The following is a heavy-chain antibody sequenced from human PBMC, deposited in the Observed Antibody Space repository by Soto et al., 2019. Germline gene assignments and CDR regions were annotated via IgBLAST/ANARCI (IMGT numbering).Heavy chain of an antibody. V-gene: IGHV3-9*01. CDR1: GFTFDDYA. CDR3: AKDTSGYSGYYWDYYYYYGMDV. Sequence: QRLSCAASGFTFDDYAMHWVRQAPGKGLEWVSGISWNSGSIGYADSVKGRFTISRDNAKNSLYLQMNSLRAEDTALYYCAKDTSGYSGYYWDYYYYYGMDVWGQGTTVTVSS. J-gene: IGHJ6*02. CDR2: ISWNSGSI. D-gene: IGHD5-12*01.